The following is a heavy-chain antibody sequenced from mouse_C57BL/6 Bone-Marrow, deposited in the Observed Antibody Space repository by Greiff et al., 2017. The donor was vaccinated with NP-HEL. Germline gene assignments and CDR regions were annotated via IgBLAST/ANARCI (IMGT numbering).Heavy chain of an antibody. CDR1: GYTFTDYY. CDR2: INPNNGGT. J-gene: IGHJ4*01. V-gene: IGHV1-26*01. CDR3: ARSGGYYEYYYAMDY. Sequence: EVQLQQSGPELVKPGASVKISCKASGYTFTDYYMNWVKQSHGKSLEWIGDINPNNGGTSYNQKFKGKATLTVDKSSSTAYMELRSLTSEDSAVYYCARSGGYYEYYYAMDYWGQGTSVTVSS. D-gene: IGHD2-3*01.